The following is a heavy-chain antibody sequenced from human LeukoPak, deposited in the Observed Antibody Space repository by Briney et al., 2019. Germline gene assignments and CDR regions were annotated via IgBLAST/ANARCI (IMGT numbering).Heavy chain of an antibody. CDR2: ISYSGST. V-gene: IGHV4-59*08. CDR3: ARQGYDILTGYIDAFDI. D-gene: IGHD3-9*01. J-gene: IGHJ3*02. CDR1: GGSISSYY. Sequence: SETLSLTCTVSGGSISSYYWSWIRQPPGKGLEWIGYISYSGSTNYNPSLKSRVTISIDTSENQFSLKLRSVTAADTAIYYCARQGYDILTGYIDAFDIWGQGTMVTVSS.